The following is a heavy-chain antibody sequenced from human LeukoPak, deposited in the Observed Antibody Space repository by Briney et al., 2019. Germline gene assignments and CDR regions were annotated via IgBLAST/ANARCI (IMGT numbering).Heavy chain of an antibody. V-gene: IGHV3-48*04. D-gene: IGHD3-10*01. CDR3: AREDYGSGSYYNHFFDY. Sequence: PGGSLRLSCAASGFTFSSYSMDWVRQAPGKGLEWVSFISDNSDTIYYADSVKGRFTISRDNAKNSLYLQMNSLRAEDTAVYYCAREDYGSGSYYNHFFDYWGQGTLVTVSS. J-gene: IGHJ4*02. CDR2: ISDNSDTI. CDR1: GFTFSSYS.